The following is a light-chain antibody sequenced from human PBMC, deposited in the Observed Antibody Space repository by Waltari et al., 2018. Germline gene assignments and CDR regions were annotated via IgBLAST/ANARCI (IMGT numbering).Light chain of an antibody. CDR2: RND. Sequence: QSVLTQPPSASGTPGQRVTISCSGSSSTIGSSFVCWYPHLPGTAPKLLIYRNDRRPSGVPDRFSGSRSGTSASLAISGLRSEDEADYYCAAWDDSLTVRFGGGTKLTVL. J-gene: IGLJ3*02. V-gene: IGLV1-47*01. CDR3: AAWDDSLTVR. CDR1: SSTIGSSF.